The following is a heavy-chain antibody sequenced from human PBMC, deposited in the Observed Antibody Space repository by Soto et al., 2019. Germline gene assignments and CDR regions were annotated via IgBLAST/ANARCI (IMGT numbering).Heavy chain of an antibody. D-gene: IGHD3-3*01. CDR2: IIPIFGTA. CDR3: ARDPYDFWSGYHHYYCGMDA. J-gene: IGHJ6*02. V-gene: IGHV1-69*01. Sequence: QVQLVQSGAEVKKPGSSVKVSCKASGGTFSSYAISWVRQAPGQGLEWMGGIIPIFGTANYAQKFQGRVTSTEDASTSTAYMELSSLRSEDTAVYYCARDPYDFWSGYHHYYCGMDAWGQGTTVTVSS. CDR1: GGTFSSYA.